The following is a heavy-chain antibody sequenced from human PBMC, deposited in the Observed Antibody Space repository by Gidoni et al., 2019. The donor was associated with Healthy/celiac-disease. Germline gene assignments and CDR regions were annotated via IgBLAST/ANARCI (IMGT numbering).Heavy chain of an antibody. J-gene: IGHJ4*02. CDR2: IYPGDSDT. CDR3: ARQLGYCGGDCYSDY. D-gene: IGHD2-21*02. Sequence: EVQLVQSGAEVKKPGESLKISCKSSGYSFTSYWIGWVRQMPGKGREWMGIIYPGDSDTRYSPSFQGQVTISADKSISTAYLQWSSLKASDTAMYYCARQLGYCGGDCYSDYWGQGTLVTVSS. V-gene: IGHV5-51*01. CDR1: GYSFTSYW.